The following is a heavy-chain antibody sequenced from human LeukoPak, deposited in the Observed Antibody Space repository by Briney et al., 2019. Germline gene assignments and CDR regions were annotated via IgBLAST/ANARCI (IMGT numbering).Heavy chain of an antibody. Sequence: GGSLRLSCVGSGFSLSRYEMNWVRQAPGKGLEWISYINSGGSAIYYAESVKGRFTISRDSARNSVFLQMNSLRVDDTAVYYCARDSRYSSSWSGSWGQGTLVTVSS. CDR1: GFSLSRYE. CDR3: ARDSRYSSSWSGS. V-gene: IGHV3-48*03. D-gene: IGHD2-2*01. CDR2: INSGGSAI. J-gene: IGHJ5*01.